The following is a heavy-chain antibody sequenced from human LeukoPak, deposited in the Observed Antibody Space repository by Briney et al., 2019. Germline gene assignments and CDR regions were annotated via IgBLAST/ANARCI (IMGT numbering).Heavy chain of an antibody. J-gene: IGHJ4*01. CDR3: ARDRGHYCDNSNDY. CDR1: GFTFDDYG. V-gene: IGHV3-20*04. D-gene: IGHD3-22*01. CDR2: INWNGGST. Sequence: PGGSLRLSCAASGFTFDDYGMSWVRQAPGKGLEWVSGINWNGGSTGYADSVKGRFTISRDNAKNSLYLQMNSLRAEDTALYYCARDRGHYCDNSNDYWGQGTLVTVSS.